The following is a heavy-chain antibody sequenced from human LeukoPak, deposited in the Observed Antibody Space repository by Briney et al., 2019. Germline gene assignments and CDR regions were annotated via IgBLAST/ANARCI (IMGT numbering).Heavy chain of an antibody. J-gene: IGHJ6*02. CDR1: GGSISSSSYY. Sequence: SETLSLTCTVSGGSISSSSYYWGWIRQPPGKGLEWIGYIYYSGSTNYNPSLKSRVTISVDTSKNQFSLKLSSVTAADTAVYYCARHQFGMDVWGQGTTVTVSS. V-gene: IGHV4-61*05. CDR2: IYYSGST. CDR3: ARHQFGMDV.